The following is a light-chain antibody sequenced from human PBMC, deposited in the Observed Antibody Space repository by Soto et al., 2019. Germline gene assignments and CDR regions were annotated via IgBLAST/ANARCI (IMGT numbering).Light chain of an antibody. CDR2: DVS. Sequence: DIQITQSPSTLSASVGDRVTITCRASQSISASLAWYQQKPGKAPKLLIYDVSTLDNGVPSRFSSSGSGTEFTLTISSLQPDDFATYYCQQYNSYWTFGQGTQVDIK. V-gene: IGKV1-5*01. CDR3: QQYNSYWT. CDR1: QSISAS. J-gene: IGKJ1*01.